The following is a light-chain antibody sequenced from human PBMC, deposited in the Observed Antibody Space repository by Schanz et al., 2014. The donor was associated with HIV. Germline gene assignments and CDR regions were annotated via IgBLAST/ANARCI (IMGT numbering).Light chain of an antibody. CDR1: GSDVGGY. V-gene: IGLV2-8*01. Sequence: QSALTQPPSASGSPGQSVAISCTGSGSDVGGYVSWYQQHPGKVPKLVIYEVNKRPSGVPDRFSGSKSGTSVSLAITGLQAEDEANYYCLSYDSSLSGPYVFGTGTKLTVL. CDR2: EVN. J-gene: IGLJ1*01. CDR3: LSYDSSLSGPYV.